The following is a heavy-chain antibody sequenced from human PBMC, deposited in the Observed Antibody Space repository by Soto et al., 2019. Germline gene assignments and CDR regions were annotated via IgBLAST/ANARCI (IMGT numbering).Heavy chain of an antibody. V-gene: IGHV3-7*04. CDR1: EFTFSIYW. Sequence: EVQLVESGGGLVQPGGSLRLSCAASEFTFSIYWMSWVRQAPGKGLEWVANIKQDGSEKYYVDSVKGRFTISRGNAKKSLSLQMYSLRVGDTAVYYCARVGRDVSGSYGFDYWGQGTPVIVSS. CDR2: IKQDGSEK. D-gene: IGHD3-10*01. CDR3: ARVGRDVSGSYGFDY. J-gene: IGHJ4*02.